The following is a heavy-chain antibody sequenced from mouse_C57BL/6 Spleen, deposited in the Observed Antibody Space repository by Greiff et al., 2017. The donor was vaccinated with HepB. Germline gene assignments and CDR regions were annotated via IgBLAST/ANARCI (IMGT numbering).Heavy chain of an antibody. CDR1: GYTFTSYW. J-gene: IGHJ3*01. D-gene: IGHD2-5*01. Sequence: QVHVKQPGAELVMPGASVKLSCKASGYTFTSYWMHWVKQRPGQGLEWIGEIDPSDSYTNYNQKFKGKSTLTVDKSSSTAYMQLSSLTSEDSAVYYCARGDSNSAWFAYWGQGTLVTVSA. CDR3: ARGDSNSAWFAY. V-gene: IGHV1-69*01. CDR2: IDPSDSYT.